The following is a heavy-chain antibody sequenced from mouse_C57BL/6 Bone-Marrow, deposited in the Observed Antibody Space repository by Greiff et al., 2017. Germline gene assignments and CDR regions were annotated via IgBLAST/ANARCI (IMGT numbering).Heavy chain of an antibody. Sequence: VQLQQSGAELVRPGASVKLSCTASGFNIKDDYMHWVKQRPEKGLEWIGWIDPENGDTEYASKFQGKATITADTSSNTAYLQLSSLTSEDTAVYYCTGGLLTGVWGTGTTVTVSS. CDR1: GFNIKDDY. J-gene: IGHJ1*03. V-gene: IGHV14-4*01. D-gene: IGHD2-3*01. CDR2: IDPENGDT. CDR3: TGGLLTGV.